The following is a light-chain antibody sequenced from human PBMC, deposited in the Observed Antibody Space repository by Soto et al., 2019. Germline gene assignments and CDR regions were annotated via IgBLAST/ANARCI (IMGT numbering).Light chain of an antibody. CDR1: QSISSW. V-gene: IGKV1-5*03. Sequence: DIQMTQSPSTLSASVGDRVTITCRASQSISSWLAWYQQKPGKAPKLLIYKASILESGVPSRFSGSGSGTAFTLTISSLQPDDFASYYCEQYNSYPFTFGPGTKVDIK. CDR2: KAS. J-gene: IGKJ3*01. CDR3: EQYNSYPFT.